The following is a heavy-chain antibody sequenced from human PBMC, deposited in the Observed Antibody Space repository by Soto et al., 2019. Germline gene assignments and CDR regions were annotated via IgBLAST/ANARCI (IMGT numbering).Heavy chain of an antibody. V-gene: IGHV3-7*01. Sequence: EVQLVESGGGFVQPGGSLRLSCAASGFAFSAYWMSWVRQAPGKGLEWVANIKQDGSKKYYVDSVEGRFTFSRDNAKNSLYLQMNSVRAEDTAVYYCARGGCSGGSCYPDDALDIWGQGTMVTVSS. CDR2: IKQDGSKK. CDR3: ARGGCSGGSCYPDDALDI. J-gene: IGHJ3*02. D-gene: IGHD2-15*01. CDR1: GFAFSAYW.